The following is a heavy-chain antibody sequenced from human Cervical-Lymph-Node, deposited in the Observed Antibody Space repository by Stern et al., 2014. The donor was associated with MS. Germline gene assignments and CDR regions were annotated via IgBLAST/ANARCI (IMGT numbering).Heavy chain of an antibody. V-gene: IGHV3-30*18. D-gene: IGHD2-21*02. J-gene: IGHJ4*02. CDR1: GFSFSGYG. Sequence: QVQLVESGGDVVQPGRSLRLSCTASGFSFSGYGMHWVRQAPGKGLEWVAVISNDESRKFYADSVRGRFTISRDNSKNTIYLQMSSLRAENTAVYFCANGFCGSNCYNLENWGQGTLVTVSS. CDR3: ANGFCGSNCYNLEN. CDR2: ISNDESRK.